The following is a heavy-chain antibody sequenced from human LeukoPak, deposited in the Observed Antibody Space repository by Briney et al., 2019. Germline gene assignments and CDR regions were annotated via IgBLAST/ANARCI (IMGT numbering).Heavy chain of an antibody. D-gene: IGHD6-13*01. CDR3: AKSDTPWGSWYYFDY. V-gene: IGHV3-23*01. CDR2: INNSGGST. Sequence: GGTLRLSCAASGFTFSSYGMSWVRQAPGKWLEWVSSINNSGGSTYSADSVKGRFTISRDNSKNTLYLQMNSLRAEDTAVYYCAKSDTPWGSWYYFDYWGQGTLVTVSS. J-gene: IGHJ4*02. CDR1: GFTFSSYG.